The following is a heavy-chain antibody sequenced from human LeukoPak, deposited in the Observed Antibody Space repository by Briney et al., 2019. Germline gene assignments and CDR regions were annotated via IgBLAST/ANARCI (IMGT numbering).Heavy chain of an antibody. D-gene: IGHD6-13*01. J-gene: IGHJ3*02. Sequence: PGGALRVSCAAPGVTFSGYRMRAGREAPGERVGWVSNIKLEVREKNYVDSVKGSFTIARDNTKSSLYMQINRLRAEDTAVYYCARDISIAAAGTAFDIWGQGTMVTVSS. V-gene: IGHV3-7*01. CDR2: IKLEVREK. CDR1: GVTFSGYR. CDR3: ARDISIAAAGTAFDI.